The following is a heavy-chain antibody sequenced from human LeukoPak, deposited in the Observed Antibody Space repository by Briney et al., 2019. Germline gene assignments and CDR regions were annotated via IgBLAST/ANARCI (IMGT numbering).Heavy chain of an antibody. J-gene: IGHJ5*02. CDR1: GFTFNRHW. D-gene: IGHD3-16*01. V-gene: IGHV3-7*01. CDR3: ARLLGDSTIYDL. Sequence: PGGSLRLSCAASGFTFNRHWMSWVSQAPGKGLEWVATIKQDGSVKHFVDSVKGRFIISRDNVENSLSLQMDSLRVEDTAMYYCARLLGDSTIYDLWGQGTRVTVSS. CDR2: IKQDGSVK.